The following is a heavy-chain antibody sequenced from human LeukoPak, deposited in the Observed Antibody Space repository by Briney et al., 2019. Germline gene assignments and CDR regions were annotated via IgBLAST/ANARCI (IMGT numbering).Heavy chain of an antibody. CDR2: IRSNSRGI. V-gene: IGHV3-21*06. CDR3: ARDGASIDDQYYGLDV. CDR1: GFTFNSYT. J-gene: IGHJ6*02. D-gene: IGHD1-1*01. Sequence: GGSLRLSCAASGFTFNSYTMNWVRQAPGKGLESVSSIRSNSRGINYADSVKGRFTISRDNDRNTVFLEMNSLRAEDTAVYYCARDGASIDDQYYGLDVWGQGTTVTVSS.